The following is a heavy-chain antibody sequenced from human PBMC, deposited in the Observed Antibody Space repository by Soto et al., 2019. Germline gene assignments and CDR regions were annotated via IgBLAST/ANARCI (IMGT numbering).Heavy chain of an antibody. Sequence: GGSLRLSCAASGFTVSSNYMSWVRQAPGKGLQWVSVIYSGGSTYYADSVKGRFTISRDNSKNTLYLQMNSLRAEDTAVYYCARDFNSAAAGTGFDYWGQGTVVTVSS. CDR3: ARDFNSAAAGTGFDY. J-gene: IGHJ4*02. D-gene: IGHD6-13*01. CDR1: GFTVSSNY. CDR2: IYSGGST. V-gene: IGHV3-66*01.